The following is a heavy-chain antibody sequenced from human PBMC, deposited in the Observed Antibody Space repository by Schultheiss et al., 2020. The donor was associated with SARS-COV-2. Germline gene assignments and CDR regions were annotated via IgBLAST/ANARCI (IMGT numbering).Heavy chain of an antibody. CDR1: GGSISYYY. V-gene: IGHV4-59*08. CDR2: INYIGST. CDR3: ARAVVTVNAYNWFDP. J-gene: IGHJ5*02. D-gene: IGHD2-21*02. Sequence: SETLSLTYSVSGGSISYYYWTWIRQPPGKGLEWIGYINYIGSTNYNPSLKSRVTLSVDTFRNQFSLKLSSVTAADTAVYYCARAVVTVNAYNWFDPWGQGTLVTVAS.